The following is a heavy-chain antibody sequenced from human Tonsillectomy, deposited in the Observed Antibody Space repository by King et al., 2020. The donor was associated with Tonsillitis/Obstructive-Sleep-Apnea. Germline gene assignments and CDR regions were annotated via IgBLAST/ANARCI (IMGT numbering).Heavy chain of an antibody. V-gene: IGHV7-4-1*02. CDR2: INTDTGNP. J-gene: IGHJ6*03. D-gene: IGHD2-21*01. Sequence: VQLVESGSELKKPGASVKVSCKASGYKFTNYAMNWVRQAPGQGLEWMGWINTDTGNPTYAQGFTGRFVFSLDTSVSTTYLQISSLKAEDTAVYYCARTGNQVGVVGVSKNSSNYMKVGGRGPTLPVS. CDR1: GYKFTNYA. CDR3: ARTGNQVGVVGVSKNSSNYMKV.